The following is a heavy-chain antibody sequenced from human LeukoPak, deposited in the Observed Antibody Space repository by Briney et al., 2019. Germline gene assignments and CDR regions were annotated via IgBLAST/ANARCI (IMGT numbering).Heavy chain of an antibody. CDR1: DGFISTYY. D-gene: IGHD1-26*01. CDR3: ARYSGSYREAFDI. Sequence: PSETLSLTCTVSDGFISTYYWSWIRQAAGKGLEWIGRIYTSEDTNYNPSLKSRVTMSINTSKNQFSLKLSSVTAADTAVYYCARYSGSYREAFDIWGQGTMVTVSS. CDR2: IYTSEDT. V-gene: IGHV4-4*07. J-gene: IGHJ3*02.